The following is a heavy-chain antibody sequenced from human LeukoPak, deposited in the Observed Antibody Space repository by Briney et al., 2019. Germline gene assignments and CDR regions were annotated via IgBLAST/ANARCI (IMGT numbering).Heavy chain of an antibody. CDR1: GFTFSSYG. CDR2: ISYDGSNK. D-gene: IGHD2-15*01. J-gene: IGHJ4*02. Sequence: PGGSLRLSCAASGFTFSSYGMHWVRQAPGKGLEWVAVISYDGSNKYYADSVKGRFTISRDNSKNTLYLQMNSLRAEDTAVYYCAKDYLVVVVVAMDYWGQGTLVTVSS. V-gene: IGHV3-30*18. CDR3: AKDYLVVVVVAMDY.